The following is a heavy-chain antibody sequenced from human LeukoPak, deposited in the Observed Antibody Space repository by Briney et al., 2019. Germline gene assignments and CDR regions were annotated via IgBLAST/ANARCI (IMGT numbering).Heavy chain of an antibody. J-gene: IGHJ5*02. Sequence: SETLSLTCTVSGGSISSYYWSWIRQPPGKGLEWIGYIYYSGSTNYNLSLKSRVTISVDTSKNQFSLKLSSVTAADTAVYYCARVGTSWGTYNWFDPWGQGTLVTVSS. D-gene: IGHD2-2*01. CDR1: GGSISSYY. V-gene: IGHV4-59*01. CDR3: ARVGTSWGTYNWFDP. CDR2: IYYSGST.